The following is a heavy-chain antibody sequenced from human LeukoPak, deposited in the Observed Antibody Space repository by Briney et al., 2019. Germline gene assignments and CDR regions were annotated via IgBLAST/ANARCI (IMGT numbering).Heavy chain of an antibody. J-gene: IGHJ4*02. V-gene: IGHV4-61*02. CDR1: GGSISSGSYY. Sequence: SETLSLTCTVSGGSISSGSYYWSWIRQPAGKGLEWIGRIYTSGSTNYNPSLKSRVTISVDTSKNQFSLKLSSVTAADTAVYYCARDAPSSGWYYFDYWGQGTLVTVSS. CDR2: IYTSGST. D-gene: IGHD6-19*01. CDR3: ARDAPSSGWYYFDY.